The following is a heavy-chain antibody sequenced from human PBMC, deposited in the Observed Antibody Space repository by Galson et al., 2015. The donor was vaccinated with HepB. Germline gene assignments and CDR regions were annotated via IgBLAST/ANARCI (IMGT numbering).Heavy chain of an antibody. J-gene: IGHJ3*02. Sequence: CAISGDSVSSNSAAWNWIRQSPPRGLEWLGRTYYRSKWYNDYAVSVKSRITINPDTSKNQFSLQLNSVTPEDTAVYYCARGPRLHYYVWDAFDIWGQGTMVTVSS. CDR2: TYYRSKWYN. CDR3: ARGPRLHYYVWDAFDI. V-gene: IGHV6-1*01. CDR1: GDSVSSNSAA. D-gene: IGHD3-10*02.